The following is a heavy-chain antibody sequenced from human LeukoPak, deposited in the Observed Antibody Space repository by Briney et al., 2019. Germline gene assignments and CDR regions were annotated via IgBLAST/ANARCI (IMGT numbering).Heavy chain of an antibody. Sequence: GGSLRLSCAASGVMFPSYWMTWVRQAPGKGLEWVANIKQDGSEKYYVDSVKGRFTISRDNAKNSVYLQMNRLRAEDTAVYYCARRHHFGFLDSWGQGTLVTVSS. D-gene: IGHD3-10*01. CDR1: GVMFPSYW. CDR2: IKQDGSEK. V-gene: IGHV3-7*04. J-gene: IGHJ4*02. CDR3: ARRHHFGFLDS.